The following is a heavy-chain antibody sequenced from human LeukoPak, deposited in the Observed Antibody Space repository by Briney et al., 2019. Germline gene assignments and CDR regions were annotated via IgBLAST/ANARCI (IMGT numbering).Heavy chain of an antibody. Sequence: GGSLRLSCAASGLTVSSSYMSWVRQAPGKGLEWVSIIYNDGSTYYADSMKGRFTISRDNSKNTLYLQMNSLRAEDMAVYYCAKREGSSSRHFDYWGQGTLVTVSS. J-gene: IGHJ4*02. V-gene: IGHV3-53*01. CDR3: AKREGSSSRHFDY. CDR1: GLTVSSSY. D-gene: IGHD6-6*01. CDR2: IYNDGST.